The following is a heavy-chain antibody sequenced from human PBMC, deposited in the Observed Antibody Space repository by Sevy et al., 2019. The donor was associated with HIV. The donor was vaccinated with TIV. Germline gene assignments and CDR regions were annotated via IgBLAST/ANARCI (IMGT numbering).Heavy chain of an antibody. CDR2: INHSGGT. Sequence: PSETLSLTCAVYGGSFSGYYWSWIRQPPGKGLEWIGEINHSGGTNYNPSLKSRVTLSVDTSKNQFSLKLNTVSAADTAVYYCARHCTGSSCSHAFDIWGQGTMVTVSS. V-gene: IGHV4-34*01. CDR1: GGSFSGYY. CDR3: ARHCTGSSCSHAFDI. D-gene: IGHD2-15*01. J-gene: IGHJ3*02.